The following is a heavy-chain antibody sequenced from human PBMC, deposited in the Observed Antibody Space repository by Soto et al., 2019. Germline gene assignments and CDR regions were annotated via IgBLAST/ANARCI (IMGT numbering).Heavy chain of an antibody. J-gene: IGHJ4*02. CDR2: IRSKAYGGTT. Sequence: PVGSLRLSCTASVFTFGDYAMSCVRHSPGKGLEWVGFIRSKAYGGTTEYAASVKGRFTISRDGSKSIAYLQMNSLKTEDTAVYYCLSSKDYGANYFDYWGQATLVTLSS. V-gene: IGHV3-49*04. D-gene: IGHD4-17*01. CDR1: VFTFGDYA. CDR3: LSSKDYGANYFDY.